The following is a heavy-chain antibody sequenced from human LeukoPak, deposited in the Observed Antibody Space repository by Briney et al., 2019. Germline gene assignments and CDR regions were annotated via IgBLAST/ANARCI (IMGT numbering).Heavy chain of an antibody. CDR1: GFTFSSYR. V-gene: IGHV3-21*01. CDR3: ARDRGDYSDFDH. J-gene: IGHJ4*02. CDR2: ISCSSTYI. Sequence: GGSLRLPCAASGFTFSSYRINWVRQAPGKGLEWVSTISCSSTYIYYADSVKGRFTISRDNSKHTVYLQMNSLRAEDTAVYYCARDRGDYSDFDHWGQGTLVIVSS. D-gene: IGHD2-15*01.